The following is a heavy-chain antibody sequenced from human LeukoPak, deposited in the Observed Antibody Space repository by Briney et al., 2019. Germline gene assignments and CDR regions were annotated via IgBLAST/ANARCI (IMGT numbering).Heavy chain of an antibody. V-gene: IGHV3-21*01. Sequence: GGSLRLSCAASGFIFSSYTMNWVRKTPGKGLEWVSSISSSSSYIYFADSVKGRFTISRDSAKNSLYLQMNSLRAEDTAVYYCARGALGMSGRIVDAFDIWGQGTRVTVSS. J-gene: IGHJ3*02. D-gene: IGHD1-14*01. CDR1: GFIFSSYT. CDR2: ISSSSSYI. CDR3: ARGALGMSGRIVDAFDI.